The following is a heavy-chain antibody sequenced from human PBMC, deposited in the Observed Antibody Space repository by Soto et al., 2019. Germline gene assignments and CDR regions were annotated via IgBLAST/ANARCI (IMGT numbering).Heavy chain of an antibody. J-gene: IGHJ4*02. D-gene: IGHD6-13*01. Sequence: EVQLLESGGGLVQPGGSLRLSCAASGFTFSNYAMTWVRQAPGKGLEWVSVITGSGGGTYFVDSVKGRFTISRDNSKHTVYLQMNRLRAEDTAVYYWANSPLTAACFDYWGQGTLVTVSS. V-gene: IGHV3-23*01. CDR2: ITGSGGGT. CDR1: GFTFSNYA. CDR3: ANSPLTAACFDY.